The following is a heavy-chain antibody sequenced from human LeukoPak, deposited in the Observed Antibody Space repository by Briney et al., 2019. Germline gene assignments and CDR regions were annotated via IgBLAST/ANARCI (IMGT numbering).Heavy chain of an antibody. CDR3: ATGKDSGSCPFDY. CDR2: IYSGGST. Sequence: GGSLRLSCAASGFTVSSNYVSWVRQDPGKGLEWVSVIYSGGSTYYADSVKGRFTISRDNSKNTLYLQMNSLRAEDTAVYYCATGKDSGSCPFDYWGQGTLVTVPS. D-gene: IGHD1-26*01. CDR1: GFTVSSNY. J-gene: IGHJ4*02. V-gene: IGHV3-53*01.